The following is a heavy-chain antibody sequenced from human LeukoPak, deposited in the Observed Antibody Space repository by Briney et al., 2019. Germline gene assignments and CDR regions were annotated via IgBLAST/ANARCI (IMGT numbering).Heavy chain of an antibody. D-gene: IGHD3-9*01. J-gene: IGHJ6*02. CDR2: ISYDGSNK. Sequence: PGRSLRLSCAASGFTFSSYAMHWVRQAPGKGLEWVAVISYDGSNKYYADSVKGRFTISRDNSKNTLYLQMNSLRAEDTAVYYCARLYCDILTGSDGYGMDVWGQGTTVTVSS. V-gene: IGHV3-30-3*01. CDR3: ARLYCDILTGSDGYGMDV. CDR1: GFTFSSYA.